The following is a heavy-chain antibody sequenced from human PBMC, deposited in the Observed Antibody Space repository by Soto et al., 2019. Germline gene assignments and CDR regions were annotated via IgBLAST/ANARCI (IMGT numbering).Heavy chain of an antibody. CDR3: ARDLRPYLRGLDYYYYYGMDV. V-gene: IGHV3-74*01. J-gene: IGHJ6*02. D-gene: IGHD3-10*01. CDR2: INSDGSST. Sequence: VGSLRLSCAASGFTFSSYWMHWVRQAPGKGLVWVSRINSDGSSTSYADSVKGRFTISRDNAKNTLYLQMNSLRAEDTAVYYCARDLRPYLRGLDYYYYYGMDVWGQGTTVTVSS. CDR1: GFTFSSYW.